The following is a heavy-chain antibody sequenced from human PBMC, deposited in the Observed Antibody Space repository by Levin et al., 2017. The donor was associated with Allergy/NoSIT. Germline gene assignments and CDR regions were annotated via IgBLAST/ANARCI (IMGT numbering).Heavy chain of an antibody. CDR2: ISGSGGST. D-gene: IGHD3-10*01. Sequence: AGGSLRLSCAASGFTFSSYAMSWVRQAPGKGLEWVSAISGSGGSTYYADSVKGRFTISRDNSKNTLYLQMNSLRAEDTAVYYCAKDKLMVRGVIITYDAFDSWGQGTMVTVSS. CDR3: AKDKLMVRGVIITYDAFDS. J-gene: IGHJ3*02. V-gene: IGHV3-23*01. CDR1: GFTFSSYA.